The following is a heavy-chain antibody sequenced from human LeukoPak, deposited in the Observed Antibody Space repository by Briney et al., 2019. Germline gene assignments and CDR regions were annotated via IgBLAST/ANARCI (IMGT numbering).Heavy chain of an antibody. V-gene: IGHV3-66*01. J-gene: IGHJ4*02. Sequence: PGGSLRLSCAASGFTVSINYMSWVRQAPGKVLECVSVIYSGGSTYYADCVKGRFIISRDNSKNTLYLQMNSLRAEDTAVYYCARDSSGWYNYWGQGTLVTVSS. D-gene: IGHD6-19*01. CDR3: ARDSSGWYNY. CDR2: IYSGGST. CDR1: GFTVSINY.